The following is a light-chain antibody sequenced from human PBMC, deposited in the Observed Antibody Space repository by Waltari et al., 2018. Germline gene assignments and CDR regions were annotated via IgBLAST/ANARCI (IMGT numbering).Light chain of an antibody. Sequence: QSVLTQPPSASGTPGQRVTISCSGSSSNIGGNPVNWYQQLPGTAPKLLIYNNDRRPAGVPDLFSGSKSATSASLAISGLQSEDEADYYCAAWDDSRNGPVFGGGTKLPVL. J-gene: IGLJ3*02. CDR2: NND. CDR1: SSNIGGNP. V-gene: IGLV1-44*01. CDR3: AAWDDSRNGPV.